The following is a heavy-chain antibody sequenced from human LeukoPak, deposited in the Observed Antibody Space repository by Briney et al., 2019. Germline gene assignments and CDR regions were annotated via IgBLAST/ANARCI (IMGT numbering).Heavy chain of an antibody. CDR2: IWYDGSNK. J-gene: IGHJ4*02. CDR1: GFTFSSYG. Sequence: PGGSLRLSCAASGFTFSSYGMHWVRQAPGKGLEWVAVIWYDGSNKYYADSVKGRFTISRDNSKNTLYLQMNSLRAEDTAVYYCARGPGRVTIFGVVIIPGPPKSIYFDYWGQGPWSPSPQ. D-gene: IGHD3-3*01. V-gene: IGHV3-33*01. CDR3: ARGPGRVTIFGVVIIPGPPKSIYFDY.